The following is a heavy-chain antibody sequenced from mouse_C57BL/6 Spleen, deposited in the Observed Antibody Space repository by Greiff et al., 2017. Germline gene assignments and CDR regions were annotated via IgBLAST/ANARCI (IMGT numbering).Heavy chain of an antibody. V-gene: IGHV14-2*01. CDR2: IDPEAGET. CDR3: AREGGYYVL. J-gene: IGHJ2*01. D-gene: IGHD2-3*01. Sequence: VQLQQSGAELVKPGASVKLSCTASGFNIKDYYMHWVKQRTEQGLEWIGRIDPEAGETKYAPKFQGKGTITADTSSNTAYLQLRSLTSEDTAVDYCAREGGYYVLWGQGTTLTVSS. CDR1: GFNIKDYY.